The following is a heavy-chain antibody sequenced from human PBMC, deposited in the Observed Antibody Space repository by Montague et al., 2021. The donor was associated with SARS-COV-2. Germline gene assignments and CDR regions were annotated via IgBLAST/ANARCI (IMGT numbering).Heavy chain of an antibody. CDR1: GFTFRTYE. J-gene: IGHJ4*02. D-gene: IGHD3-10*01. Sequence: SLRLXCAASGFTFRTYEMNWVRQAPGKGLEWVSYISSSGSTIYYADSVKGRFTISRDNAKNSLYLQMNSLRAEDTAVYYCARDGRFGELDYWGQGTLVTVST. CDR3: ARDGRFGELDY. V-gene: IGHV3-48*03. CDR2: ISSSGSTI.